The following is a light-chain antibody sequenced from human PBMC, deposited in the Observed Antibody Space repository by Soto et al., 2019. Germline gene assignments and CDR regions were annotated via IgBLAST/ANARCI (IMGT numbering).Light chain of an antibody. CDR1: QSVNSY. CDR3: QQRTNWPSST. CDR2: DAS. Sequence: EIVLTQSPATLSLSPGERATLSCRASQSVNSYLAWYQHKPGQAPRLLIHDASNRATGIPARFSGSGSGTDFTLTISSLEPEDFAVYYCQQRTNWPSSTFGQGT. V-gene: IGKV3-11*01. J-gene: IGKJ5*01.